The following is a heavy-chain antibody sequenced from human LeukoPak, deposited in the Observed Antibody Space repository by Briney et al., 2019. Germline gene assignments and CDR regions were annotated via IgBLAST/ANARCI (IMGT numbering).Heavy chain of an antibody. Sequence: SETLSLTCTVSGGSISSSTYYWSWIRQPPGQGLEWIGAIYYTGTTYCNPSLRSRVTISVDTSKNHFSLNLSSVTAADTALYYCASAPRQGSIGGLDYWGQGTLVTVSS. CDR1: GGSISSSTYY. V-gene: IGHV4-39*02. J-gene: IGHJ4*02. CDR2: IYYTGTT. D-gene: IGHD3-16*01. CDR3: ASAPRQGSIGGLDY.